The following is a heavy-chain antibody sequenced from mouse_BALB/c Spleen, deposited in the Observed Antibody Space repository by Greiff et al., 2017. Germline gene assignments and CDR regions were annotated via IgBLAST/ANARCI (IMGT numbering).Heavy chain of an antibody. D-gene: IGHD2-14*01. CDR3: ARAGYRYGEAWFAY. J-gene: IGHJ3*01. CDR2: INSNGGST. V-gene: IGHV5-6-2*01. CDR1: GFTFSSYY. Sequence: EVKVVESGGGLVKLGGSLKLSCAASGFTFSSYYMSWVRQTPEKRLELVAAINSNGGSTYYPDTVKGRFTISRDNAKNTLYLQMSSLKSEDTALYYCARAGYRYGEAWFAYWGQGTLVTVSA.